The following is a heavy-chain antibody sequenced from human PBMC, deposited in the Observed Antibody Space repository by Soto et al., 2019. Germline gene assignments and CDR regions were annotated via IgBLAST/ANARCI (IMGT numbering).Heavy chain of an antibody. CDR2: TYYRSKWYN. CDR3: ARGNSNFCSGGSCYDNWFDP. CDR1: GDSVSSNSAA. V-gene: IGHV6-1*01. Sequence: SQTLSLTCAISGDSVSSNSAAWNWIRQSPSRGLEWLGRTYYRSKWYNDYAVSVKSRITINPDTSKNQFSLQLNSVTPEDTAVYYCARGNSNFCSGGSCYDNWFDPWGQGTLVTVSS. D-gene: IGHD2-15*01. J-gene: IGHJ5*02.